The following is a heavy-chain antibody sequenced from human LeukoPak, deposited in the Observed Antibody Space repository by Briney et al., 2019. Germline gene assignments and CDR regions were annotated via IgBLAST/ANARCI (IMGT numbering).Heavy chain of an antibody. J-gene: IGHJ4*02. V-gene: IGHV4-59*01. CDR2: IYYSGST. CDR3: ATYYDSSGYKLDY. Sequence: SETLSLTCTVSGGSISGYYWSWIRQPPGKGLEWIGYIYYSGSTNYNPSLKSRVTISVDTSKNQFSLKLSSVTAADTAVYYCATYYDSSGYKLDYWGQGTLVTVSS. CDR1: GGSISGYY. D-gene: IGHD3-22*01.